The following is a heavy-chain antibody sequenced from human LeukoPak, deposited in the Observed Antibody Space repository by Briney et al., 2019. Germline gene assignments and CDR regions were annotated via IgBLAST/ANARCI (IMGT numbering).Heavy chain of an antibody. Sequence: SVKVSCKTSGGTLSRYAISWVRQAPGQGLEWMGEIIPIFGTANYAQRFQGRVTITADESTSTAYMELSSLQSEDTAVYYCAKLGSSFPYDAFDIWGQGTMVTVSS. J-gene: IGHJ3*02. CDR1: GGTLSRYA. CDR3: AKLGSSFPYDAFDI. D-gene: IGHD1-26*01. V-gene: IGHV1-69*13. CDR2: IIPIFGTA.